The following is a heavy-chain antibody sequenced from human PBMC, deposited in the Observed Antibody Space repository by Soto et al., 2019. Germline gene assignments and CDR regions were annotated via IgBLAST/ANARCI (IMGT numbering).Heavy chain of an antibody. Sequence: QMQLVQSGPEVKKPGTSVKVSCKASTFTFTSSAVQWVRQARVQRLEWIGGIVGGSGNTKYAQKFQARVTITRDMSSGTAYWELSRLRSEDTAVYYCATHRDGATCYLDYGGQGTQLTFSS. V-gene: IGHV1-58*01. CDR1: TFTFTSSA. CDR3: ATHRDGATCYLDY. J-gene: IGHJ4*02. CDR2: IVGGSGNT. D-gene: IGHD1-26*01.